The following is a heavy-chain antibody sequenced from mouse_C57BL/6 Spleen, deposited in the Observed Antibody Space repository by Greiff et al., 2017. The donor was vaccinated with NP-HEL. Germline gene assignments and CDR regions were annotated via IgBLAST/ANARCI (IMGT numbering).Heavy chain of an antibody. Sequence: VQLVESGAELVKPGASVKISCKASGYAFSSYWMNWVKQRPGKGLEWIGQIYPGDGDTNYNGKFKGKATLTADKSSSTAYMQLSSLTSEDSAVYFCARRGDGSSFFDYWGQGTTLTVSS. D-gene: IGHD1-1*01. CDR3: ARRGDGSSFFDY. V-gene: IGHV1-80*01. CDR2: IYPGDGDT. CDR1: GYAFSSYW. J-gene: IGHJ2*01.